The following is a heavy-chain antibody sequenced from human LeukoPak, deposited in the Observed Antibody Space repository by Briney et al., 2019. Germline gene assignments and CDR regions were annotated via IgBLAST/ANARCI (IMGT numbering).Heavy chain of an antibody. CDR3: ARGGVWVDV. CDR2: IYTSGST. J-gene: IGHJ6*04. D-gene: IGHD3-10*01. V-gene: IGHV4-61*02. CDR1: GGSISSGSYY. Sequence: SETLSLNCTVSGGSISSGSYYWRWIRQPAGKGLEWIGRIYTSGSTNYNPSLKSRVTISVDTSKNQFSLKLSSVTAADTAVYYCARGGVWVDVWGKGTTVIISS.